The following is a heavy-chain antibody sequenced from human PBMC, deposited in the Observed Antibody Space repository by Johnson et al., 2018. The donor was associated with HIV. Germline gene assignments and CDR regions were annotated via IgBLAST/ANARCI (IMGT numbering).Heavy chain of an antibody. V-gene: IGHV3-15*01. CDR1: IFTFKNAW. CDR3: TTDVPGGPYYNAFDI. D-gene: IGHD1-26*01. CDR2: IKSRTDGETA. J-gene: IGHJ3*02. Sequence: VQLVESGGGLVKPGGSLRLSCAASIFTFKNAWMSWVRQAPGKGLEWVGRIKSRTDGETADYAAPVKGRFTISRDDSKNTLYLQMNSLKTEDTALYYCTTDVPGGPYYNAFDIWGQGTMVTVSS.